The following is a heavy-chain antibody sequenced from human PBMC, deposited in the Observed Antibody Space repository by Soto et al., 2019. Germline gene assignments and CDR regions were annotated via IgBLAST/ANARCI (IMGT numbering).Heavy chain of an antibody. J-gene: IGHJ4*02. CDR3: AKDGIAAAGTRPYYFDY. Sequence: GGSLRLSCAASGFTFSSYAMSWVRQAPGKGLEWVSAISGSGGSTYYADSVKGRFTISRDNSKNTLYLQMNSLRAEDTAVYYCAKDGIAAAGTRPYYFDYWGQGTLVTVSS. CDR1: GFTFSSYA. V-gene: IGHV3-23*01. CDR2: ISGSGGST. D-gene: IGHD6-13*01.